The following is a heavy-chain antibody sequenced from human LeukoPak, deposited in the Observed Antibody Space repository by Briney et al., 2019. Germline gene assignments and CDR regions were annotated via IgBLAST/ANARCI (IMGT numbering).Heavy chain of an antibody. J-gene: IGHJ6*04. V-gene: IGHV3-74*01. Sequence: GGSLRLSSAASGFTFSSYWMRWVRQAPGEGLVWVSRINSDGSSTSYADSVKGRFTISRDNAKNTLYLQMNSLRAEDTAVYYCARGYGMDVWGKGTTVTVSS. CDR3: ARGYGMDV. CDR1: GFTFSSYW. CDR2: INSDGSST.